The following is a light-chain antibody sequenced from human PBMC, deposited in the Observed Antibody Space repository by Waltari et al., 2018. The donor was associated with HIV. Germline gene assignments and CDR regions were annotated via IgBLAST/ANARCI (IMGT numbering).Light chain of an antibody. Sequence: QSVLTQSPSASGTPGQRVIISCSGSSSNIGSNRVNWYQQLPGTAPKLLIYSNNEQPSGVLVRFSGSKSGTSASLAISGLQSEDEAYYHCAAWDDSLNGPVFGGGTKLTFL. CDR2: SNN. CDR1: SSNIGSNR. J-gene: IGLJ2*01. V-gene: IGLV1-44*01. CDR3: AAWDDSLNGPV.